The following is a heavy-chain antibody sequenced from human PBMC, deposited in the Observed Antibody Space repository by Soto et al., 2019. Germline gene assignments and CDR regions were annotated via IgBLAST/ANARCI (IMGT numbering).Heavy chain of an antibody. Sequence: ASVKVSCKASGGAFSSYAISWVRQAPGQGLEWMGGIIPIFGTANYAQKFQGRVTITADESTSTAYMELSSLRSVDTAVYYCARGYSYGYEYYGMDVWGQGTTVTVSS. CDR2: IIPIFGTA. V-gene: IGHV1-69*13. D-gene: IGHD5-18*01. CDR1: GGAFSSYA. J-gene: IGHJ6*02. CDR3: ARGYSYGYEYYGMDV.